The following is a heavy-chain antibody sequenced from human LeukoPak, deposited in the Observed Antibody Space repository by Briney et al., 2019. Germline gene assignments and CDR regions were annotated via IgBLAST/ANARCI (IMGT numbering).Heavy chain of an antibody. D-gene: IGHD4-23*01. J-gene: IGHJ5*02. V-gene: IGHV1-69*10. CDR2: IIPIFGIA. Sequence: ASVKVSCKASGGTFSSYAISWVRQAPGQGLEWMGGIIPIFGIANYAQKFQGRVTITADKSTSTAYMELSSLRSEDTAVYYCASDYGGNPGNWFDPWGQGTLVTVSS. CDR3: ASDYGGNPGNWFDP. CDR1: GGTFSSYA.